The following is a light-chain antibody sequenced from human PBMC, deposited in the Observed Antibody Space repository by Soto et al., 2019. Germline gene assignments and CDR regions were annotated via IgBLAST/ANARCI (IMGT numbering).Light chain of an antibody. V-gene: IGKV1-39*01. CDR3: QQTYSIPPLT. CDR2: VAS. CDR1: QSVTTY. J-gene: IGKJ4*01. Sequence: DFQLTQSPSSLSASVGDRVTITCRSSQSVTTYLNWYQQKPGKAPKLLIYVASVLQTGVPSRFSGSVSGTNFSLTINGLQPEDFATYFCQQTYSIPPLTFGGGTRVEIK.